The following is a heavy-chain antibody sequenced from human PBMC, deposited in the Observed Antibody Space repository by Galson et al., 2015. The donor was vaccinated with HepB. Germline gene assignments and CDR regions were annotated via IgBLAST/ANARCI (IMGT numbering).Heavy chain of an antibody. Sequence: SLRLSCAASGFTFSSYWMSWVRQAPGKGLEWVANIKQDGSEKYYVDSVKGRFTISRDNAKNSLYLQMNSLRAEDMAVYYCARIQQQLASGYYYYGMDVWGQGTTVTVSS. CDR2: IKQDGSEK. CDR1: GFTFSSYW. CDR3: ARIQQQLASGYYYYGMDV. V-gene: IGHV3-7*01. D-gene: IGHD6-13*01. J-gene: IGHJ6*02.